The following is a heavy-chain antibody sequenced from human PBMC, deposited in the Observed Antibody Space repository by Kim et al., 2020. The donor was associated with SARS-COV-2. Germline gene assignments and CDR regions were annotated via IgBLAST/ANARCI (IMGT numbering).Heavy chain of an antibody. CDR1: GFTFSDFA. CDR3: VRYGRNYGAVL. Sequence: GGSLRLSCAGSGFTFSDFAINWVRRALGKGLEYVSATTRSGDGSFYADSVEGRFTISRDNSKNTLYLQMNSLRLEDTSVSYCVRYGRNYGAVLWGQGTLVIVSS. CDR2: TTRSGDGS. D-gene: IGHD3-10*01. V-gene: IGHV3-64D*06. J-gene: IGHJ4*02.